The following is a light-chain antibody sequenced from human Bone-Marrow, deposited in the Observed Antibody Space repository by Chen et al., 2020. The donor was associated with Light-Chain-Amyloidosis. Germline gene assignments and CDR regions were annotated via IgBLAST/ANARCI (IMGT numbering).Light chain of an antibody. J-gene: IGLJ2*01. Sequence: SYELTQPPSVSVSPGQTARITCSGDDLPTKYAYWYQQKPGQAPVLVIHRGTERPSGIPERFSGSSAGTTATLTISGVQAEDEADYHCQSADSSGTYEVIFGRGTKLTVL. CDR1: DLPTKY. CDR2: RGT. V-gene: IGLV3-25*03. CDR3: QSADSSGTYEVI.